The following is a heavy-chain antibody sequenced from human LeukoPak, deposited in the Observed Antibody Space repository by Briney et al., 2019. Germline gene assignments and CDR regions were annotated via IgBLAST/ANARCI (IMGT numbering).Heavy chain of an antibody. CDR3: ARDYSSSSGYFDY. J-gene: IGHJ4*02. D-gene: IGHD6-6*01. CDR2: INPNSGDT. Sequence: GASVKVSCKASGYTFTGYYMHWVRQAPEQGLEWMGWINPNSGDTNYAEKFQGRVTMTRDTSIRTAYMDPRRLRSDDTAVYYCARDYSSSSGYFDYWGQGTLVTVSS. V-gene: IGHV1-2*02. CDR1: GYTFTGYY.